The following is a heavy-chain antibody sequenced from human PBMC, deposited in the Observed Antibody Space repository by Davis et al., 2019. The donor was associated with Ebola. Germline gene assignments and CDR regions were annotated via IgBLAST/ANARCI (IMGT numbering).Heavy chain of an antibody. CDR3: ARDLMILLVPTALGY. V-gene: IGHV3-11*04. J-gene: IGHJ4*02. CDR1: GFTFSDYY. Sequence: GGSLRLSCAPSGFTFSDYYMSWIRQAPGKGLEWLSWISGSGTTIYYADSVRGRFTISRVNAKNSLYLQMTSLRAEDTAVYFCARDLMILLVPTALGYWGRGTLVTVSS. CDR2: ISGSGTTI. D-gene: IGHD2-2*01.